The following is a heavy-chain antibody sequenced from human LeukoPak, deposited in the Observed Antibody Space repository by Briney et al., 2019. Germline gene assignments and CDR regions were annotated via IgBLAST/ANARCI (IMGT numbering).Heavy chain of an antibody. CDR1: GFTFGTYW. D-gene: IGHD5-24*01. Sequence: GGSLRLSCGASGFTFGTYWMHWVRQAPGKGLVWVSVIYSGGSTYYADSVKGRFTISRDNSKNTLYLQMNSLRAEDTAVYYCARGRDGYNLNYWGQGTLVTVSS. CDR2: IYSGGST. CDR3: ARGRDGYNLNY. V-gene: IGHV3-53*01. J-gene: IGHJ4*02.